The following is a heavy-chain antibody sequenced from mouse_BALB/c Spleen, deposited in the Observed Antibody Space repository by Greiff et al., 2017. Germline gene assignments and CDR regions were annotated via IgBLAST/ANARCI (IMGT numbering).Heavy chain of an antibody. CDR2: INPSNGRT. Sequence: VQLQQSGAELVKPGASVKLSCKASGYTFTSYWMHWVKQRPGQGLEWIGEINPSNGRTNYNEKFKSKATLTVDKSSSTAYMQLSSLTSEDSAVYYCARGDYGNSFAYWGQGTLVTVSA. CDR1: GYTFTSYW. J-gene: IGHJ3*01. V-gene: IGHV1S81*02. CDR3: ARGDYGNSFAY. D-gene: IGHD2-1*01.